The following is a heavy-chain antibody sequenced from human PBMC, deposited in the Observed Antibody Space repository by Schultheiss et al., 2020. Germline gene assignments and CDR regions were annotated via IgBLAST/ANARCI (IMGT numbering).Heavy chain of an antibody. V-gene: IGHV3-33*08. J-gene: IGHJ4*02. CDR2: IWFDGSNK. Sequence: GGSLRLSCAVSGFTFGTYWMHWVRQAPGKGLEWVTVIWFDGSNKYYADSVKGRFTVSRDNSKNTLYLQMNSLRAEDTAVYYCARDSGRGYCTSGSCYRAYFDYWGQGTLVTVSS. CDR3: ARDSGRGYCTSGSCYRAYFDY. D-gene: IGHD2-8*01. CDR1: GFTFGTYW.